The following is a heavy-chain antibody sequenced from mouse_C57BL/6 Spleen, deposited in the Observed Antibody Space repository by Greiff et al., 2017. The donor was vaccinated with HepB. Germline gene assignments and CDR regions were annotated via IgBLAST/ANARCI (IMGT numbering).Heavy chain of an antibody. V-gene: IGHV1-80*01. Sequence: VQLQQSGAELVKPGASVKISCKASGYAFSSYWMNWVKQRPGKGLEWIGQIYPGYGDTNYNGKFKGKATLTADKASSTAYMQISSLTSEDSAVYFCARFYYGSSFYFVYWGQGTTLTVSS. CDR2: IYPGYGDT. J-gene: IGHJ2*01. CDR1: GYAFSSYW. D-gene: IGHD1-1*01. CDR3: ARFYYGSSFYFVY.